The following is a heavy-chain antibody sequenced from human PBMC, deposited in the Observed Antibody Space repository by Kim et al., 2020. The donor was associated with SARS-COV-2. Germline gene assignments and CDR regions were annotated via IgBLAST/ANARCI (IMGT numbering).Heavy chain of an antibody. J-gene: IGHJ5*02. CDR2: ISSSSSYT. Sequence: GGSLRLSCAASGFTFSDYYMSWIRQAPGKGLEWVSYISSSSSYTNYADSVKGRFTISRDNAKNSLYLQMNSLRAEDTAVYYCARSGYIYGGNWFDPWGQGTLVTVSS. D-gene: IGHD5-18*01. V-gene: IGHV3-11*03. CDR1: GFTFSDYY. CDR3: ARSGYIYGGNWFDP.